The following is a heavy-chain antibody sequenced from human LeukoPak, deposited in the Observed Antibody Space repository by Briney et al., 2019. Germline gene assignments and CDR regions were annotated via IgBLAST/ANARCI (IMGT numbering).Heavy chain of an antibody. J-gene: IGHJ4*02. CDR1: GYSFTNYW. CDR3: ARRYGSGSSIDF. D-gene: IGHD3-10*01. Sequence: MTGESLKISCRGSGYSFTNYWISWVRQMPGKGLEWMGRIDPSDSYTNYSPSFQGHVTISADKSISTAYLQWSSLKASDTAMYYCARRYGSGSSIDFWGQGTLVIVSS. V-gene: IGHV5-10-1*01. CDR2: IDPSDSYT.